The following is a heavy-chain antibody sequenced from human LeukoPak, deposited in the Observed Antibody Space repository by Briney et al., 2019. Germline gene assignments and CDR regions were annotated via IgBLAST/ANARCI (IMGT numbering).Heavy chain of an antibody. CDR1: GFIFSTSW. Sequence: GGSLRLSCAASGFIFSTSWMNWVRQAPGKGLEWVANINQDGSAEYYVDSVRGRFTISRDNAKNSLYLQMNSLRADDTAVYYCTRVPLLGIGDYWGQGTLVTVSS. D-gene: IGHD1-26*01. CDR2: INQDGSAE. J-gene: IGHJ4*02. CDR3: TRVPLLGIGDY. V-gene: IGHV3-7*05.